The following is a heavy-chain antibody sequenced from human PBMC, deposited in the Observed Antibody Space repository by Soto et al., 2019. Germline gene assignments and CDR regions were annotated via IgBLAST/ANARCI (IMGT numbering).Heavy chain of an antibody. CDR1: GFTLSSYE. CDR2: ISSSGSTI. D-gene: IGHD1-1*01. CDR3: ARDFTGTTLKYFDY. J-gene: IGHJ4*02. V-gene: IGHV3-48*03. Sequence: GGSLRLSCAAPGFTLSSYEMNWVRQAPGKGLEWVSYISSSGSTIYYADSVKGRFTISRDNAKNSLYLQMNSLRAEDTAVYYCARDFTGTTLKYFDYWGQGTLVTVYS.